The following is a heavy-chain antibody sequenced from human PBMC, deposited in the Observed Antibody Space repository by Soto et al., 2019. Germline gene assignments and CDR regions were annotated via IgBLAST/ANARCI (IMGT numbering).Heavy chain of an antibody. CDR3: AKDRVGGTFYTPLGF. CDR1: GFNFDNYG. CDR2: ITYDGSNK. V-gene: IGHV3-30*18. Sequence: PVGSLRLSCQASGFNFDNYGMHWVRQAPGKGLEWVAVITYDGSNKYYADSVKGRFTISRDNSKNTLSLHLSTLKPEDTAVYHCAKDRVGGTFYTPLGFWGQGTLVTVSS. J-gene: IGHJ4*02. D-gene: IGHD1-7*01.